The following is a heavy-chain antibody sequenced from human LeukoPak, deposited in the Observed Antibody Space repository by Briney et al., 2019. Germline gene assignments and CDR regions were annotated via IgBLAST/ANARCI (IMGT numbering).Heavy chain of an antibody. CDR1: GFTFSNYG. CDR3: ATVRSCSGGNCYYLDY. CDR2: IWYDGSNK. D-gene: IGHD2-15*01. J-gene: IGHJ4*02. Sequence: PGRSLRLSCAASGFTFSNYGMYWVRQAPGKGLEWVAVIWYDGSNKYYADSVKGRFTISRDNSKNTPYLQMNSLRAEDTAVYYCATVRSCSGGNCYYLDYWGQGTLVTVSS. V-gene: IGHV3-33*01.